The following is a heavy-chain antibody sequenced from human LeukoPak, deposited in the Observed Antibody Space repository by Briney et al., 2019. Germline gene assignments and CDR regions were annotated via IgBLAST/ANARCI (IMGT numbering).Heavy chain of an antibody. D-gene: IGHD4-23*01. CDR1: GYTFTSYY. CDR3: ARDRSTVVSFDY. Sequence: ASAKVSCKASGYTFTSYYMHWVRQAPGQGLEWMGIINPSGGSTSYAQKFQGRVTMTRDTSTSTVYMELSSLRSEDTAVYYCARDRSTVVSFDYWGQGTLVTVSS. V-gene: IGHV1-46*01. J-gene: IGHJ4*02. CDR2: INPSGGST.